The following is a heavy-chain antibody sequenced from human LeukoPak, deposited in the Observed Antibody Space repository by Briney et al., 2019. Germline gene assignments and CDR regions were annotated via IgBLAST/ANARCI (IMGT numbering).Heavy chain of an antibody. Sequence: SETLSLTCTVSGGSIDNHFWNWIRQPPGKGLEWIGNIHYSGSTNYHPSLKSRVTISVDTSKNQFSLKLSSVTAADTAVYYCARASGSYSRGAFDIWGQGTMVTVSS. V-gene: IGHV4-59*11. CDR1: GGSIDNHF. CDR2: IHYSGST. J-gene: IGHJ3*02. CDR3: ARASGSYSRGAFDI. D-gene: IGHD1-26*01.